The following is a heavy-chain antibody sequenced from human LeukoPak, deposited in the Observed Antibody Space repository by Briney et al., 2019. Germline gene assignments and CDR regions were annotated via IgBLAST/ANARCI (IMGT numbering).Heavy chain of an antibody. J-gene: IGHJ6*03. Sequence: SETLSLTCTVSGGSISSYYWSWIRQPPGKGLEWIGYIYYSGSTNYNPSLKSRVTISVDTSKNQFSLKLSSVTAADTAVYYCARAHLKNLSDYYYYYMDVWGKGTTVTVSS. D-gene: IGHD2/OR15-2a*01. CDR3: ARAHLKNLSDYYYYYMDV. V-gene: IGHV4-59*01. CDR2: IYYSGST. CDR1: GGSISSYY.